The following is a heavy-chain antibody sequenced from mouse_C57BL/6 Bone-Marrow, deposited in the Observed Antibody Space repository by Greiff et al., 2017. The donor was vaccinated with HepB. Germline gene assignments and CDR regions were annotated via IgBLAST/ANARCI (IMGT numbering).Heavy chain of an antibody. CDR3: ARRVYYDYDYFDY. CDR1: GYTFTSYG. J-gene: IGHJ2*01. D-gene: IGHD2-4*01. Sequence: VQLQHSGAELARPGASVKLSCKASGYTFTSYGISWVKQRTGQGLEWIGEIYPRSGNTYYNEKFKGKATLTADKSSSTAYMELRSLTSEDSAVYFWARRVYYDYDYFDYWGQGTTLTVSS. CDR2: IYPRSGNT. V-gene: IGHV1-81*01.